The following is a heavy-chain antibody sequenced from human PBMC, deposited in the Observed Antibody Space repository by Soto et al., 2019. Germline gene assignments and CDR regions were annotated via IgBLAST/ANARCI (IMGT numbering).Heavy chain of an antibody. D-gene: IGHD3-10*01. J-gene: IGHJ4*02. CDR2: INAGNGNT. Sequence: GASVKVSCKASGYTFTSYAMHWVRQAPGQRLEWMGWINAGNGNTKYSQKFQGRVTITRGTSASTAYMELSSLRSEDTAVYYCARSLLVRGVIQKLDYWGQGTLVTVSS. CDR1: GYTFTSYA. CDR3: ARSLLVRGVIQKLDY. V-gene: IGHV1-3*01.